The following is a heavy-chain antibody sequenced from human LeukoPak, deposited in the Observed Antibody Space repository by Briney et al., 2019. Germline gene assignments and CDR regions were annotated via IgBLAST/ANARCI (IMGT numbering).Heavy chain of an antibody. V-gene: IGHV1-2*02. Sequence: ASVKVSCKASGYTFTGYYMHWVRQAPGQGLEWMGWINPNSGATNFAPKFQGRVTMTRDTSISTAFMELSSLRSDDTALFYCAREEGKAFDIWGQGTMVTVSS. D-gene: IGHD3-10*01. CDR2: INPNSGAT. CDR1: GYTFTGYY. J-gene: IGHJ3*02. CDR3: AREEGKAFDI.